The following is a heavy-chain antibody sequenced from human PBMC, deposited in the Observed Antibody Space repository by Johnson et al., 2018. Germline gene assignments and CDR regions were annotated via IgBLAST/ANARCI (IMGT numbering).Heavy chain of an antibody. Sequence: QVQLQESGPGLVKPSETLSLTCTVSGGSISSSYWSWIRQSPGEGLEWIGYVYYSGSTNYNPSLKSRVTISLDPSKKEFSLTLRSVPAADTAVYYCATMKQSYDYVVTFDVWGQGKMVIVSS. D-gene: IGHD3-16*01. CDR3: ATMKQSYDYVVTFDV. V-gene: IGHV4-59*03. J-gene: IGHJ3*01. CDR1: GGSISSSY. CDR2: VYYSGST.